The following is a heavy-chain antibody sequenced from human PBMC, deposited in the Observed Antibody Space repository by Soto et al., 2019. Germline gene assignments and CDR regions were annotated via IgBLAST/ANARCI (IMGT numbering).Heavy chain of an antibody. Sequence: QVQLVQSGAEVKKPGSSVKVSCKASGGTFSSYTISWVRQAPGQGLEWMGRIIPILGIANYAQKFQGRVTIPADKSTSTADMELRSLRSEDTAVFYCARDPSSRGFLWGQGTLVAVSS. CDR1: GGTFSSYT. CDR2: IIPILGIA. CDR3: ARDPSSRGFL. D-gene: IGHD6-19*01. J-gene: IGHJ4*02. V-gene: IGHV1-69*08.